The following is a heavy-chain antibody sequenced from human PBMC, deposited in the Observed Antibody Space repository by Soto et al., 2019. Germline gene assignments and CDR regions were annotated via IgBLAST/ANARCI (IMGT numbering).Heavy chain of an antibody. CDR1: GFTFSRYW. D-gene: IGHD3-3*01. CDR2: IKSDGSNT. J-gene: IGHJ5*02. V-gene: IGHV3-74*01. CDR3: ARVRDFWSGYYGNWFDP. Sequence: GGSLRLSCAASGFTFSRYWMHWVRQVPGKGLVWVSRIKSDGSNTSYADSVKGRFTISRDNAKNTLYPQMNNLRADDTAVYYCARVRDFWSGYYGNWFDPWGQGTLVTVSS.